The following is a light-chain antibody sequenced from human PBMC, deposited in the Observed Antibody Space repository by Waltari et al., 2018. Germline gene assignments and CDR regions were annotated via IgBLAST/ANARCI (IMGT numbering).Light chain of an antibody. Sequence: SSELTQDPAVSVALGQTVRITCQGDSLRSYYATWYQQKAGQAPILVIYGQNNRPSGSPDRFSGSYSGRTASLTITGAQAEDETDYYCSSRDSGAHRHVFGTGTKVTVL. CDR2: GQN. CDR1: SLRSYY. V-gene: IGLV3-19*01. CDR3: SSRDSGAHRHV. J-gene: IGLJ1*01.